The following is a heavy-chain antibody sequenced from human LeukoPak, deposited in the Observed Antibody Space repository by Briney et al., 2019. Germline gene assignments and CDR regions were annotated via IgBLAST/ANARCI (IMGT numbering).Heavy chain of an antibody. CDR1: GGSISSGGYY. Sequence: PSETLSLTCTVSGGSISSGGYYWSWIRQHPGKGLEWIGYIYYSGCTYYNPSLKSRVTISVDTSKNQFSLKLSSVTAADTAVYYCARVVLAAAWFDPWGQGTLVTVSS. V-gene: IGHV4-31*03. CDR2: IYYSGCT. J-gene: IGHJ5*02. CDR3: ARVVLAAAWFDP. D-gene: IGHD6-13*01.